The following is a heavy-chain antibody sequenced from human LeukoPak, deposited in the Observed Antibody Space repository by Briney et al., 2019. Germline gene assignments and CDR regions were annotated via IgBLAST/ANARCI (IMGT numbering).Heavy chain of an antibody. CDR2: MNPDSGNT. J-gene: IGHJ3*02. Sequence: ASVKVSCKASGYTFTSYGINWVRQATGQGLEWMGWMNPDSGNTGYAQKFQGRVTITRNTSISTAYMELSSLRSEDTAVYYCARGRRITIFGVVYDAFDIWGQGTMVTVSS. V-gene: IGHV1-8*03. CDR3: ARGRRITIFGVVYDAFDI. CDR1: GYTFTSYG. D-gene: IGHD3-3*01.